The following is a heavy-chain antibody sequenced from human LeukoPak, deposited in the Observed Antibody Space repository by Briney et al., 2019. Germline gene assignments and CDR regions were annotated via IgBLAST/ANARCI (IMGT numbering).Heavy chain of an antibody. V-gene: IGHV3-15*01. Sequence: GGSLRLSCAASGFTFSNAWMSWVRQAPGKGLEWVGRIKSKTDGGTTDYAAPVKGRFSISRDVSKNTLFLQMDSLRTEDTAVYYCTTLSGPFDYWGQGTLVTVSS. J-gene: IGHJ4*02. CDR3: TTLSGPFDY. CDR1: GFTFSNAW. D-gene: IGHD5-12*01. CDR2: IKSKTDGGTT.